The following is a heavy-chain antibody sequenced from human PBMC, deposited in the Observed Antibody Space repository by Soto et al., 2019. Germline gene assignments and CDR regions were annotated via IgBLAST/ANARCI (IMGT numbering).Heavy chain of an antibody. V-gene: IGHV4-39*01. CDR2: IYYSGST. CDR1: GGSISSSSDY. J-gene: IGHJ4*02. CDR3: ATGPITMVRGVIYYFDY. Sequence: QLQLQESGPGLVKPSETLSLTCTVSGGSISSSSDYWGWIRQPPGKGLEWIGSIYYSGSTYYNPSLKSRVTISVDTSKNQFSLKLRSVTAADTAVYYCATGPITMVRGVIYYFDYWGQGTLVTVSS. D-gene: IGHD3-10*01.